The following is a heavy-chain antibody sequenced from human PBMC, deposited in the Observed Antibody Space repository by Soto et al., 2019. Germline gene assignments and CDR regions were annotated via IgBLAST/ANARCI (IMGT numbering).Heavy chain of an antibody. J-gene: IGHJ4*02. Sequence: EVQLVESGGGLVQPGRSLRLSCAASGFTFDDYAMHWVRQAPGKGLEWVSGISWNSGSIGYADSVKGRFTLSRDNAKNSLYLQMNSLRAEDTALYYCAKALSSGSTDFDYWGQGTLVTVSS. CDR3: AKALSSGSTDFDY. V-gene: IGHV3-9*01. D-gene: IGHD6-19*01. CDR1: GFTFDDYA. CDR2: ISWNSGSI.